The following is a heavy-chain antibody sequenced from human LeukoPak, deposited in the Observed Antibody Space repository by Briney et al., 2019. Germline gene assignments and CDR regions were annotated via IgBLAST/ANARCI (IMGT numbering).Heavy chain of an antibody. D-gene: IGHD3-16*01. CDR1: GGSISSGDYY. V-gene: IGHV4-31*03. CDR2: IYNSGTT. J-gene: IGHJ4*02. CDR3: ARTAGWSYGFDY. Sequence: PSQTLSLTCTVSGGSISSGDYYWTWMRQHPGKGLEWIGYIYNSGTTYYNPSLESRVTISGDTSKNQFSLKLSSVTAADTAVYYCARTAGWSYGFDYWGQGTLVTVSS.